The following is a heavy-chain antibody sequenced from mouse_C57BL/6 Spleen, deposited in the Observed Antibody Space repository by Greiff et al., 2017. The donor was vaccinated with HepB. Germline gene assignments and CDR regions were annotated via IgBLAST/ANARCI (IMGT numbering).Heavy chain of an antibody. D-gene: IGHD2-3*01. CDR3: TTWDDGYYKYYFDY. CDR2: IDPADGDT. V-gene: IGHV14-1*01. Sequence: EVQLQQSGAELVRPGASVKLSCTASGFNIKDYYMHWVKQRPEQGLEWIGRIDPADGDTEYAPKFQGKATMTADTSSNTAYLQLSSLTSEDTAVYYCTTWDDGYYKYYFDYWGQGTTLTVSS. J-gene: IGHJ2*01. CDR1: GFNIKDYY.